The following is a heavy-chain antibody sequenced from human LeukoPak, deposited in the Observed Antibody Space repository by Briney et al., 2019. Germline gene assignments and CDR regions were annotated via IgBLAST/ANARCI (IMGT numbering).Heavy chain of an antibody. CDR1: GYSFTSYW. J-gene: IGHJ4*02. CDR2: IYPSDSNT. V-gene: IGHV5-51*01. D-gene: IGHD3-10*01. CDR3: AKTYYYGSGSSNYFDY. Sequence: GESLKISCKGSGYSFTSYWIGWVRQMPGKGLEWMGIIYPSDSNTRYSPSFQGQVTISADKSISTAYLQWSSLKASDTAMYYCAKTYYYGSGSSNYFDYWGQGTLVTVSS.